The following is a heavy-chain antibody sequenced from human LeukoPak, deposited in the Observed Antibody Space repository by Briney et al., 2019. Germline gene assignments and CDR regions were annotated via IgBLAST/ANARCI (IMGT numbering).Heavy chain of an antibody. CDR2: ISAYNGNT. D-gene: IGHD3-22*01. J-gene: IGHJ6*03. CDR1: GYTFTSYG. CDR3: ARVGDSSGYYYANYDYYMDV. Sequence: ASVKVSCKASGYTFTSYGISWVRQAPGQGLEWMGWISAYNGNTNYAQKFQGRVTMTRDTSTSTVYMELSSLRSEDTAVYYCARVGDSSGYYYANYDYYMDVWGKGTTVTVSS. V-gene: IGHV1-18*01.